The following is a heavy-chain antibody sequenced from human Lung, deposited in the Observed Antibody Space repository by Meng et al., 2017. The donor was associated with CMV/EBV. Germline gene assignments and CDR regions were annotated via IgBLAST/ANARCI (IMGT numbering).Heavy chain of an antibody. CDR1: GFSVSARRVG. V-gene: IGHV2-5*01. Sequence: QTPFKAPGPPPLKPSEAVSLPCTLSGFSVSARRVGVGWIRQPAGNALEWLALIFWNHDMRFSPSLKIRLIISSDTSNTQVALTMTDMDPVETPPYYCAHRYPGTYYRYWGQGSLVTVSS. D-gene: IGHD1-26*01. CDR2: IFWNHDM. J-gene: IGHJ4*02. CDR3: AHRYPGTYYRY.